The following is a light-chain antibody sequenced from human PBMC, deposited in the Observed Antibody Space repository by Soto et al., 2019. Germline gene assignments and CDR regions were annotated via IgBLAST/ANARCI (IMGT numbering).Light chain of an antibody. CDR3: SSYSISTAYL. CDR1: SSDVGVYDY. J-gene: IGLJ1*01. Sequence: SVLTQPASVSGSPGQSITISCTGTSSDVGVYDYVSWYHLHPGRAPKLMFFEVSNRPSGVSYRFSGSKSGNTASLTISGLQAEDEADYFCSSYSISTAYLFGTGTKVTVL. CDR2: EVS. V-gene: IGLV2-14*01.